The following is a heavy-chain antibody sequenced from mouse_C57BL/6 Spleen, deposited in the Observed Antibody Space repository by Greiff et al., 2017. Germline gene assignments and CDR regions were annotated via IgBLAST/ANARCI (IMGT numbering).Heavy chain of an antibody. CDR3: ASGGFYYDSSGYYFDY. CDR1: GFTFSSYG. CDR2: ISSGGSYT. J-gene: IGHJ2*01. Sequence: EVNVVESGGDLVKPGGSLKLSCAASGFTFSSYGMSWVRQTPDKRLEWVATISSGGSYTYYPDSVKGRFTISGDNAKNTLYLQMSSLKSEDTAMYYCASGGFYYDSSGYYFDYWGQGTTLTVSS. D-gene: IGHD1-1*01. V-gene: IGHV5-6*01.